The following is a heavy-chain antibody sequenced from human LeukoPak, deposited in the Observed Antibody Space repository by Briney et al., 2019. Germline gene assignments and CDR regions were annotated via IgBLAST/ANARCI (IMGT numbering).Heavy chain of an antibody. CDR3: ARRGDGYNSAAFHI. CDR2: ISRGGSTI. Sequence: GGSLTLSCEASGFSFSNNEMHWVRQAPGRGLEGVAYISRGGSTIYNADAVKGRFTISRDNAKNSLYLQMNSLRAEDTAVYYCARRGDGYNSAAFHIWGRETMDSVSS. D-gene: IGHD5-24*01. J-gene: IGHJ3*02. CDR1: GFSFSNNE. V-gene: IGHV3-48*03.